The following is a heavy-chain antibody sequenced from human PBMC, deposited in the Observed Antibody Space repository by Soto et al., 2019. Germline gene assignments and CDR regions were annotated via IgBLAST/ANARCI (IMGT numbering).Heavy chain of an antibody. CDR1: GGTFNSFG. V-gene: IGHV1-69*01. D-gene: IGHD7-27*01. J-gene: IGHJ4*02. CDR2: IIPVFGTT. Sequence: QVHVVQSGAEVKKPGSSVKVTCKAFGGTFNSFGSNCVRQAPGQGLEWMGGIIPVFGTTKYAQKFRDRVTLVADGSTSTSYMELSSLTSDDTDVEYCAIEVWGRGGYYLDSWGQGTLVTVSS. CDR3: AIEVWGRGGYYLDS.